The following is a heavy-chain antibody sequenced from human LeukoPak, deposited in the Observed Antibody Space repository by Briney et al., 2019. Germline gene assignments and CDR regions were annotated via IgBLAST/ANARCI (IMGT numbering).Heavy chain of an antibody. Sequence: ASVKVSCKASGYPFTNYDINWVRQATGQGLEWMGWMNPNSGDTGYAHKFQGRVTMTANTSINTAYMELSSLRSEDTAVYYCARMHYYDSGGSNWFDPWGQGTLVTVSS. CDR1: GYPFTNYD. CDR3: ARMHYYDSGGSNWFDP. D-gene: IGHD3-10*01. V-gene: IGHV1-8*01. CDR2: MNPNSGDT. J-gene: IGHJ5*02.